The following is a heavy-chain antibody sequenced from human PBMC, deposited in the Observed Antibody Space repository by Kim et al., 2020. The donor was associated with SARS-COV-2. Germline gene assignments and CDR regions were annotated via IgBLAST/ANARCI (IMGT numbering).Heavy chain of an antibody. CDR3: ARATRGNGSGSYIVGNPAKNFDY. CDR1: GGSFSGYY. Sequence: SETLSLTCAVYGGSFSGYYWSWIRQPPGKGLEWIGEINHSGSTNYNPSLKSRVTISVDTSKNQFSLKLSSVTAADTAVYYCARATRGNGSGSYIVGNPAKNFDYWGQGTLVTVSS. D-gene: IGHD3-10*01. CDR2: INHSGST. V-gene: IGHV4-34*01. J-gene: IGHJ4*02.